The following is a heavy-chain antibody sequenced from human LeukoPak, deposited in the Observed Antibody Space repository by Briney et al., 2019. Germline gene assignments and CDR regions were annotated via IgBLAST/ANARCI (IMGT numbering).Heavy chain of an antibody. J-gene: IGHJ6*02. CDR3: ARDNWSKSSNTWFYYGLDV. CDR1: SGSISGYY. D-gene: IGHD1-20*01. V-gene: IGHV4-59*01. CDR2: ISDKGSP. Sequence: PSETLSLTCTVSSGSISGYYWSWMRQPPGKGLEWIGYISDKGSPSYNPSLNSRVTLPLDTSRNQLSLRLTSVTAADTAVYYCARDNWSKSSNTWFYYGLDVWGQGATVAVSS.